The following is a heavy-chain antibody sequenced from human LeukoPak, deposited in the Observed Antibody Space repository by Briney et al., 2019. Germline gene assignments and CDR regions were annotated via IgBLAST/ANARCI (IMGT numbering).Heavy chain of an antibody. CDR3: ARNIWFGELFGGGRFDP. D-gene: IGHD3-10*01. Sequence: HGESLKISCKGSGYSFTSYWIGWVRQMPGKGLEWMGIIYPGDSDTRYSPSFQGQVTISADKSISTAYLQWSSLKASDTAMYYCARNIWFGELFGGGRFDPWGQGTLVTVSS. CDR1: GYSFTSYW. J-gene: IGHJ5*02. CDR2: IYPGDSDT. V-gene: IGHV5-51*01.